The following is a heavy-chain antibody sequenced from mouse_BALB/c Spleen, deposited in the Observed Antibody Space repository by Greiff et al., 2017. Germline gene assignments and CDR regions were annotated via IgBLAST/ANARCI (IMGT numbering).Heavy chain of an antibody. J-gene: IGHJ4*01. CDR3: ARERGSSSYYYAMDY. CDR1: GFSLTSYG. V-gene: IGHV2-9*02. Sequence: VQRVESGPGLVAPSQSLSITCTVSGFSLTSYGVHWVRQPPGKGLEWLGVIWAGGSTNYNSALMSRLSISKDNSKSQVFLKMNSLQTDDTAMYYCARERGSSSYYYAMDYWGQGTSVTVSS. D-gene: IGHD1-1*01. CDR2: IWAGGST.